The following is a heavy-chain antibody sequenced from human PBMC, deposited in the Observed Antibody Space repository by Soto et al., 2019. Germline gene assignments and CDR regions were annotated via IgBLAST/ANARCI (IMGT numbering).Heavy chain of an antibody. CDR2: IWYDGSNK. J-gene: IGHJ2*01. Sequence: QVQLVESGGGVVQPGRSLRLSCAASGFTFSSYGMHWVRQAPGKGLEWVAVIWYDGSNKYYADSVKGRFTISRDNSKNTLYLQMNSLRAEDTAVYYCARVIDSYRYFDLWGRGTLVTVSS. CDR3: ARVIDSYRYFDL. V-gene: IGHV3-33*01. CDR1: GFTFSSYG. D-gene: IGHD1-26*01.